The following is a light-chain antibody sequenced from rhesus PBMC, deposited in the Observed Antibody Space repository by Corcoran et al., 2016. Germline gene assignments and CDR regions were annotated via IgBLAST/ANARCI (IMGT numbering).Light chain of an antibody. CDR3: LQYSSSPFT. Sequence: DIQMTQSPSSLSASVGDKVTITCQASQGISSWLAWYQQKLGKAPRPRIYKTSLLQSGVPPRFSGSGSGTVFTLTISSLQPEDFATYYCLQYSSSPFTFGPGTKLDIK. V-gene: IGKV1-22*01. CDR2: KTS. CDR1: QGISSW. J-gene: IGKJ3*01.